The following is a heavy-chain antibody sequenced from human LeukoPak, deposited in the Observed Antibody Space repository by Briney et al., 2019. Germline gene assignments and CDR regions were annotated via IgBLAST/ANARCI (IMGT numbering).Heavy chain of an antibody. CDR3: ARSQERGFIAVVPAAGGFDY. D-gene: IGHD2-2*01. V-gene: IGHV3-48*03. Sequence: GGSLRLSCAASGFTFSSYEMNWVRQAPGKGLEWVSYISSSGSTIYYADSVKGRFTISRDNAKNSLYLQMNSLRAEDTAVYYCARSQERGFIAVVPAAGGFDYWGQGTLVTVSS. CDR2: ISSSGSTI. J-gene: IGHJ4*02. CDR1: GFTFSSYE.